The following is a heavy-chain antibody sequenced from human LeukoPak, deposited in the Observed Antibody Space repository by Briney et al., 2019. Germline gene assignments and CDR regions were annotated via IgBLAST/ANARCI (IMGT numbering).Heavy chain of an antibody. Sequence: SETLSLTCTVSGGSISRSRDYWGWIRQPPGKGLEWIGSIYYSGSTYSNPSLKSRVTISVDTSKNQFSLKLSSVTAADTAMYYCARVKDPGGYYYYYYMDVWGKGTTVTVSS. CDR3: ARVKDPGGYYYYYYMDV. V-gene: IGHV4-39*07. J-gene: IGHJ6*03. CDR2: IYYSGST. CDR1: GGSISRSRDY. D-gene: IGHD3-16*01.